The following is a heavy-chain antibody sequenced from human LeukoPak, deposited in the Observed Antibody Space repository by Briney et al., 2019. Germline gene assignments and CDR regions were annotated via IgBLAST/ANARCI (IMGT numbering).Heavy chain of an antibody. Sequence: PGGSLPLSCAASGFTFSSYSMNWVRQAPGKGLEWVSSISSSSSYIYYADSVKGRFTISRDNAKNSLYLQMNSLRAEDTAVYYCASVATSYSGYDFGLWGQGDLVTVSS. CDR3: ASVATSYSGYDFGL. J-gene: IGHJ4*02. V-gene: IGHV3-21*01. CDR1: GFTFSSYS. D-gene: IGHD5-12*01. CDR2: ISSSSSYI.